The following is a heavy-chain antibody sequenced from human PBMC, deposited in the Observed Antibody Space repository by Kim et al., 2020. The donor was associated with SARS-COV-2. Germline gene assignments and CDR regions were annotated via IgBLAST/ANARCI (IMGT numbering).Heavy chain of an antibody. CDR2: ISSSSSTI. V-gene: IGHV3-48*02. CDR3: AREGYFDWLFYTNYYYYGMDV. J-gene: IGHJ6*02. CDR1: GFTFSSYS. Sequence: GGSLRLSCAASGFTFSSYSMNWVRQAPGKGLEWVSYISSSSSTIYYADSVKGRFTISRDNAKNSLYLQMNSLRDEDTAVYYCAREGYFDWLFYTNYYYYGMDVWGQGTTVTVSS. D-gene: IGHD3-9*01.